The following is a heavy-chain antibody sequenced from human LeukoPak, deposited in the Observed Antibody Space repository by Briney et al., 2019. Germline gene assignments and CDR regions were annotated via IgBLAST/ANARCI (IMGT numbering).Heavy chain of an antibody. J-gene: IGHJ4*02. CDR1: GFTFSNYW. CDR3: AGGLRYCSGGSCSY. Sequence: PGGSLRLSCTASGFTFSNYWMSWVRQAPGEGLEWMANINQDGSEIYYVDSVKGRFTISRDNAKNSLYLQMNSLRAEDSAVYYCAGGLRYCSGGSCSYWGQGTLVTVSS. D-gene: IGHD2-15*01. CDR2: INQDGSEI. V-gene: IGHV3-7*01.